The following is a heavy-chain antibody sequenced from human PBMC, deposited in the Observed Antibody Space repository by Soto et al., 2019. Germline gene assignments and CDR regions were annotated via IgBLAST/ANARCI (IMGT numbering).Heavy chain of an antibody. J-gene: IGHJ5*02. CDR2: VSWNSGTI. V-gene: IGHV3-9*01. D-gene: IGHD3-16*02. CDR3: AKGVSAAFGGVIPA. Sequence: EVQLVESGGALVQPGRSLRLSCAASGFTFDDCAMHWVRQAPGKGLEWVSGVSWNSGTIGYADSVKGRFTISRDNAKNSLYLQMNSLRAEDTALYYCAKGVSAAFGGVIPAWGQGTLLTVSS. CDR1: GFTFDDCA.